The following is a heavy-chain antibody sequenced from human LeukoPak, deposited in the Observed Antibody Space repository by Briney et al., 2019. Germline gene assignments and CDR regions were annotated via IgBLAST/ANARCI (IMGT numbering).Heavy chain of an antibody. Sequence: SETLSLTCTVSGGSISSGGYYWSWIRQHPGKGLEWIGYIYYSGSTYYNPSLKSRVTISVDTSKNQFSLKLSSVTAADTAVYYCARVTPPTIAARPGWFDPWGQGTLVTVSS. CDR1: GGSISSGGYY. V-gene: IGHV4-31*03. CDR3: ARVTPPTIAARPGWFDP. J-gene: IGHJ5*02. CDR2: IYYSGST. D-gene: IGHD6-6*01.